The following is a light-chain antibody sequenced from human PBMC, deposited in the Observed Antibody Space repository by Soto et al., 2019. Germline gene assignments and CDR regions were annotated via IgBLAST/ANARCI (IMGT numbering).Light chain of an antibody. Sequence: EIVMTQSPATLSVSPGERVTLSCRASQSVSGNLAWYQQKPGQAPRLLLYHASTRATGFPARFSGGGSGTDFTLTISGLQSEDFGVYYCQHYINWPQTFGQGTKLEIK. CDR2: HAS. J-gene: IGKJ2*01. CDR3: QHYINWPQT. V-gene: IGKV3-15*01. CDR1: QSVSGN.